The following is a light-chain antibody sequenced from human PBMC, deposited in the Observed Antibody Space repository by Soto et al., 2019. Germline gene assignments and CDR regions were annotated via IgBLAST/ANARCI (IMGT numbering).Light chain of an antibody. V-gene: IGLV2-14*01. Sequence: QSVLTQPPSASGSPGQSVAISCTGTSSDVGGYNYVSWYQHHPGKAPKLMIYEVSNRPSGVSNRFSGSKSGNTASLTIPGLQAEDEADYYCSSYTSSSTYVFGTGTKVTVL. CDR2: EVS. J-gene: IGLJ1*01. CDR3: SSYTSSSTYV. CDR1: SSDVGGYNY.